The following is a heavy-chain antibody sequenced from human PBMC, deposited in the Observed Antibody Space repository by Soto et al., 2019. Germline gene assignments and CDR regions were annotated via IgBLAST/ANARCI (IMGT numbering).Heavy chain of an antibody. CDR1: GYTFTSYY. CDR3: ARKLVDTDTPFDY. V-gene: IGHV1-46*01. Sequence: QVQLVQSGAEVKKPGASVKVSCKASGYTFTSYYMHWVRQAPGQGLEWMGIINPSGGSTSYAQKLRGRVTMTRDTSKSTVYMELSSLRSEDTAVYYCARKLVDTDTPFDYWGQGTLVTVSS. CDR2: INPSGGST. J-gene: IGHJ4*02. D-gene: IGHD5-18*01.